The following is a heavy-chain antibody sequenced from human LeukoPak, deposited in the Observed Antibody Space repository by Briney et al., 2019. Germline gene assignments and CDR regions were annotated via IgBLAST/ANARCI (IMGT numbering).Heavy chain of an antibody. Sequence: EGSLRLSCAASGFTFSSYAMSWVRQAPGKGLEWVSAISGSGGSTYYADSVKGRFTISRDNSKNTLYLQMNSLRAEDTAVYYCAKNRGSSITSCFDYWGQGTLVTVSS. J-gene: IGHJ4*02. CDR3: AKNRGSSITSCFDY. CDR2: ISGSGGST. V-gene: IGHV3-23*01. CDR1: GFTFSSYA. D-gene: IGHD2-2*01.